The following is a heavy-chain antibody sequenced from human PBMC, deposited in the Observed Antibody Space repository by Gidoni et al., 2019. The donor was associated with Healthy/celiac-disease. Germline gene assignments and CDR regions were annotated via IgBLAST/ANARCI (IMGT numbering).Heavy chain of an antibody. D-gene: IGHD5-12*01. Sequence: QVQLVESAGGVVQPGRSLRLSCAASGFTFSSYGMHWVRQAPGKGLEWVAVISYDGSNKYYADSVKGRFTISRDNSKNTLYLQMNSLRAEDTAVYYCARGGSADYWGQGTLVTVSS. CDR1: GFTFSSYG. J-gene: IGHJ4*02. CDR2: ISYDGSNK. V-gene: IGHV3-30*03. CDR3: ARGGSADY.